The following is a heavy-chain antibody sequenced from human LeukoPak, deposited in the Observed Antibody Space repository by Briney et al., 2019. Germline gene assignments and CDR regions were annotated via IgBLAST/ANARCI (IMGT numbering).Heavy chain of an antibody. CDR2: ISVNGGTT. CDR1: GFTFSSYA. D-gene: IGHD6-25*01. V-gene: IGHV3-23*01. Sequence: GGSLRLSCAASGFTFSSYAMTWVRQAPGKGLEWVSSISVNGGTTYYADSVKGRFTISRDSSKNTLYLQMNSLRAEDTAVYYCASGDNDPLFDYWGQGTLVTVSS. J-gene: IGHJ4*02. CDR3: ASGDNDPLFDY.